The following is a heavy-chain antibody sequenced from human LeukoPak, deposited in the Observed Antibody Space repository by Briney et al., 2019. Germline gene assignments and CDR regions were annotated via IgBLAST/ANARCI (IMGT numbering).Heavy chain of an antibody. J-gene: IGHJ4*02. CDR1: GFTFSRYA. Sequence: GGSLRLSCAASGFTFSRYAMTWVRRAPGKGLEWVSTIGDSGDKSYYPDSVKGRFTISRDLSKDTLFLELHNLRAEDTAVYYCAKGRALWTYDFDSWGQGTLVTVSS. D-gene: IGHD3/OR15-3a*01. CDR2: IGDSGDKS. V-gene: IGHV3-23*01. CDR3: AKGRALWTYDFDS.